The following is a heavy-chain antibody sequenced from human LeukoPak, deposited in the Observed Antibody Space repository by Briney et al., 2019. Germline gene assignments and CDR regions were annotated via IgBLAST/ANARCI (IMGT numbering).Heavy chain of an antibody. CDR1: GLSFSEYG. Sequence: PGGSLRLSCAASGLSFSEYGMTWVRQAPGGGLEWVSGVSDSGDRAYYADSVKGRFTISRDNSKNMVYLQMNSLRVDDTAVYYCAKDLLLRFGELPGMFDSWGQGTLVTVSS. D-gene: IGHD3-10*01. J-gene: IGHJ4*02. V-gene: IGHV3-23*01. CDR2: VSDSGDRA. CDR3: AKDLLLRFGELPGMFDS.